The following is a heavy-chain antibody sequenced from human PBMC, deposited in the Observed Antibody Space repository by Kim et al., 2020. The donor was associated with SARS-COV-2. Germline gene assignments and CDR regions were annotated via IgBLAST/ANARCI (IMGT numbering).Heavy chain of an antibody. Sequence: GGSLRLSCAASGFTFSSSATSWVRQAPGKGLEWVSTISGSGGTTYYADSVKGRFTISRDNSRNTLYVQMSSLRAEDTAVYYCAKIGVGATSYYFDYWG. CDR3: AKIGVGATSYYFDY. CDR2: ISGSGGTT. J-gene: IGHJ4*01. D-gene: IGHD1-26*01. CDR1: GFTFSSSA. V-gene: IGHV3-23*01.